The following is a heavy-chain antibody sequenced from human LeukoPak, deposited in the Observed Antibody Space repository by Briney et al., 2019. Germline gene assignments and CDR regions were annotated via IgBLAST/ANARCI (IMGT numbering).Heavy chain of an antibody. J-gene: IGHJ4*02. CDR3: GKKTGSTGEAFDY. Sequence: GGSLRLSCAASGFTVSSNYMSWVRQAPGKGLEWVSVIYSGGSTYYADSVRGRFTISRDNSKNTLYLQMNSLRVEDSAIYYCGKKTGSTGEAFDYWGQGTLVTVSS. V-gene: IGHV3-53*01. CDR2: IYSGGST. CDR1: GFTVSSNY. D-gene: IGHD1-1*01.